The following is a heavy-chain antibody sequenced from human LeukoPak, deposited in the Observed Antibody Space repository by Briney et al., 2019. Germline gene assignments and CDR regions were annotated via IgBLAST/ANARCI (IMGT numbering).Heavy chain of an antibody. V-gene: IGHV3-9*01. CDR1: GFTFDDYA. Sequence: GGSLRLSCAASGFTFDDYAMHWVRQAPGKGLEWVSGISWNSGGIGYADSVKGRFTISRDNAKNSLYLQMNSLRAEDTALYYCAKDIHYDSSGYHFDYWGQGTLVTVSS. CDR3: AKDIHYDSSGYHFDY. J-gene: IGHJ4*02. D-gene: IGHD3-22*01. CDR2: ISWNSGGI.